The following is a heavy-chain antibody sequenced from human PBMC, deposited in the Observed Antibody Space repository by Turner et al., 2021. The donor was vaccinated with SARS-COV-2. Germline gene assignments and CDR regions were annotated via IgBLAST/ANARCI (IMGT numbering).Heavy chain of an antibody. Sequence: EVQLAESGGGLVQPGGSLRLSCAASGFTFNNHWMNWVRQAPGKGLEWVAIIKQDGSETLYVDSVKGRFTISRDNAKNSLYLQMNSLRAEDTAIYYGARNRGYSSFDYWGQGTLVTVSS. D-gene: IGHD5-18*01. CDR2: IKQDGSET. V-gene: IGHV3-7*01. J-gene: IGHJ4*02. CDR3: ARNRGYSSFDY. CDR1: GFTFNNHW.